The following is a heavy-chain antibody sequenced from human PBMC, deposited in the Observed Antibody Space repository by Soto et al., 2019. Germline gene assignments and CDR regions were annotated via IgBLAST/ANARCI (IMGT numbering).Heavy chain of an antibody. J-gene: IGHJ6*02. Sequence: SETLSLTCTVSGGSISSSSYYWSWIRQPPGKGLEWIGYIYYSGITNYNPSLKSRVTISVDTSKNQFSLKLSSVTAADTAVYYCARYNSNYYYGMDVWGQGTKVTVSS. V-gene: IGHV4-61*01. CDR1: GGSISSSSYY. CDR2: IYYSGIT. D-gene: IGHD1-20*01. CDR3: ARYNSNYYYGMDV.